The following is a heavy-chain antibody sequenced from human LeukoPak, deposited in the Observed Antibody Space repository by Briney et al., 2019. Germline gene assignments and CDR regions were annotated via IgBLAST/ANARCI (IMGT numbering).Heavy chain of an antibody. Sequence: GASVTVSCKASGGTFSSYAISWVRQAPGQGLEWMGGIIPIFGTANYAQKFQGRVTIIADESTSTAYMELSSLRSEDTAVYYCAREAGSYYGPFDYWGQGTLVTVSS. CDR1: GGTFSSYA. D-gene: IGHD3-10*01. CDR3: AREAGSYYGPFDY. J-gene: IGHJ4*02. CDR2: IIPIFGTA. V-gene: IGHV1-69*01.